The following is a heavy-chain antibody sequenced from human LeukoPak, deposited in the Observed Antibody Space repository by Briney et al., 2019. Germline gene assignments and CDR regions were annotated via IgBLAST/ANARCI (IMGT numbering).Heavy chain of an antibody. CDR2: IVPIFGTA. Sequence: SVKVSCKASGGTFSSYAISWVRQAPGQGLEWMGGIVPIFGTANHAQKFQGRVTITTDESTSTAYMELSSLRSEDTAVYYCASDILTGPYYYYYYMDVWGKGTTVTVSS. J-gene: IGHJ6*03. CDR1: GGTFSSYA. V-gene: IGHV1-69*05. D-gene: IGHD3-9*01. CDR3: ASDILTGPYYYYYYMDV.